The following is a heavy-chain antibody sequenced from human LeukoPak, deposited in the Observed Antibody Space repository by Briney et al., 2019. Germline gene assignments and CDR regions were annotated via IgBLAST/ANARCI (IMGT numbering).Heavy chain of an antibody. J-gene: IGHJ4*02. D-gene: IGHD1-1*01. Sequence: SCKVSGYTLTELSMHWVRQAPGKGLEWLSYISGNGGVIQYADSVKGRFTISRDNAKNLLYLQMDSLRVEDTAIYYCARDPRTVRIWGQGTLVTVSS. CDR1: GYTLTELS. CDR2: ISGNGGVI. V-gene: IGHV3-11*04. CDR3: ARDPRTVRI.